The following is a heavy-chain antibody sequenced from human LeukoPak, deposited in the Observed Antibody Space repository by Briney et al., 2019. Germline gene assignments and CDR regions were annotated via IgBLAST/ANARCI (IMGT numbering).Heavy chain of an antibody. CDR2: ISSSSSYI. CDR3: ARDYYYDSSGYYYMDV. CDR1: GFTFSSYS. Sequence: GGSLRLSCAASGFTFSSYSMNWVRQAPGKGLEWVSSISSSSSYIYYADSVKGRFTISRDNAKNSLYLQMNSLRAEDTAVYYCARDYYYDSSGYYYMDVWGKGTTVTVSS. V-gene: IGHV3-21*01. J-gene: IGHJ6*03. D-gene: IGHD3-22*01.